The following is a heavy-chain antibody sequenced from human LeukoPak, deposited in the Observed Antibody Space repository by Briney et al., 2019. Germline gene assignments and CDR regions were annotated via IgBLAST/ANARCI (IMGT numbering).Heavy chain of an antibody. Sequence: GGSLRLSCGASGFNFSKYGLSWVRQAPRKGLEWVSAITGSGGSTFYADSVRGRFTISRDNSRNTLYLQMNSLRAEDTALYYCAKSGLNRFDYWGQGTLVTVSS. J-gene: IGHJ4*02. CDR1: GFNFSKYG. V-gene: IGHV3-23*01. D-gene: IGHD2-15*01. CDR3: AKSGLNRFDY. CDR2: ITGSGGST.